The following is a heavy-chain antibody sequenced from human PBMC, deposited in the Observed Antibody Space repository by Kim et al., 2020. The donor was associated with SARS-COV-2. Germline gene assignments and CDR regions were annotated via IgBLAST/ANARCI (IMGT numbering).Heavy chain of an antibody. CDR1: GFTFSGSA. Sequence: WGSLRLSCAASGFTFSGSAMHWVRQASGKGLEWVGRIRSKANSYATAYAASVKGRFTISRDDSKNTAYLQMNSLKTEDTAVYYCTTLKNYYGSGSDRGLYYYYYGMDVWGQGTTVTVSS. V-gene: IGHV3-73*01. D-gene: IGHD3-10*01. CDR3: TTLKNYYGSGSDRGLYYYYYGMDV. CDR2: IRSKANSYAT. J-gene: IGHJ6*02.